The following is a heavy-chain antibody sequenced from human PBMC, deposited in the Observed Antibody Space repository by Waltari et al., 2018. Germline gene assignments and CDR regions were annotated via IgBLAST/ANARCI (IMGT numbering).Heavy chain of an antibody. CDR1: GGSFSTQT. CDR2: IIPVFRTP. CDR3: ASAVTGKEYFPF. Sequence: QVQVVQSGAEMRKPGSSGRVSCKASGGSFSTQTTMWARQAPGQGLVWMGGIIPVFRTPTYAQNFQGRVTLTADESTNTVHMDLRSLTSDDTAVYYCASAVTGKEYFPFWGQGTLLTVSS. J-gene: IGHJ1*01. V-gene: IGHV1-69*01. D-gene: IGHD6-19*01.